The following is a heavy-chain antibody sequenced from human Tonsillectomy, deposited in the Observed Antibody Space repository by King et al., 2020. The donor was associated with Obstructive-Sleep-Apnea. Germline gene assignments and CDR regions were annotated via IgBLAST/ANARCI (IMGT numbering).Heavy chain of an antibody. V-gene: IGHV3-66*01. CDR1: GFTVSSKY. J-gene: IGHJ6*02. D-gene: IGHD2-8*02. CDR3: ARDLVMDV. Sequence: VQLVESGGGLVQPGGSLRLSCAASGFTVSSKYMSWVRQAPGKGLEWVSVIYAVGSTYYADSVKGRFTISRDNSKNTVYLQMKSLRAEDTAVYFWARDLVMDVWGQGTTVTVSS. CDR2: IYAVGST.